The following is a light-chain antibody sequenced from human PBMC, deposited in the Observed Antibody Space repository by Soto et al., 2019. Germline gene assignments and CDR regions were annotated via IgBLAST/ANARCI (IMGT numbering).Light chain of an antibody. CDR1: SSDVGGFKY. Sequence: QSALTQPRSVSGSPGQSVTISCTGTSSDVGGFKYVSWYQQHPGKAPKLIIFDASKRSSGVPDRFSGSKSGYTASLTISGLQGEDEADYYCCSYAANYVRFGGGTKVTVL. J-gene: IGLJ2*01. CDR3: CSYAANYVR. CDR2: DAS. V-gene: IGLV2-11*01.